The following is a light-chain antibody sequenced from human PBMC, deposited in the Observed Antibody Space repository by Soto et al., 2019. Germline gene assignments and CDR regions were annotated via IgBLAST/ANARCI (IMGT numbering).Light chain of an antibody. CDR2: LEDSGDY. V-gene: IGLV4-60*03. J-gene: IGLJ2*01. CDR1: SGHSSYI. Sequence: QPVLTQSSSASASLGSSVKLTCTLSSGHSSYIIAWHQQQPGKAPRYLMRLEDSGDYNKGSGIPDRFSGSSAGADRYLTNANLQSEDEADYYCETWGRTTRVYGGGTKVTGL. CDR3: ETWGRTTRV.